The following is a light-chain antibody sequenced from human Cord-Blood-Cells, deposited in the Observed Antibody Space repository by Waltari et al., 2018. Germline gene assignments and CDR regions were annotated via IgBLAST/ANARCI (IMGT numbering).Light chain of an antibody. CDR1: SSDVGGYKY. V-gene: IGLV2-14*01. CDR2: DVS. Sequence: QSALTQPASVSGSPGQSITISCTGTSSDVGGYKYVSWYQQHPGKAPKLMIYDVSTRPSGVSNRFSGSKSDNTASLTISVLQAEDEADYYCSSYTSSSTLVFGTGTKVTVL. CDR3: SSYTSSSTLV. J-gene: IGLJ1*01.